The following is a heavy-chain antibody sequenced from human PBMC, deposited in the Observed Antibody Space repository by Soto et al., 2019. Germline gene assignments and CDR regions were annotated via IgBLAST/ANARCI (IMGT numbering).Heavy chain of an antibody. CDR2: INHRGST. CDR3: ARGSRVKIPAASGRDYYYHGLDV. D-gene: IGHD6-25*01. Sequence: QVQLQQWGAGLLKLSETLSLTCAVYGGSFSGYYWSWIRQPPGKGLEWIGEINHRGSTNYNPSLKRRVTISVDTSKNQFSLKLNSVTAADTAVYYCARGSRVKIPAASGRDYYYHGLDVWGQGTAVTVSS. V-gene: IGHV4-34*01. CDR1: GGSFSGYY. J-gene: IGHJ6*02.